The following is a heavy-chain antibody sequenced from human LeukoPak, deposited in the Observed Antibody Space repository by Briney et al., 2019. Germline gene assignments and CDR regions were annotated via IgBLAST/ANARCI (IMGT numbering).Heavy chain of an antibody. CDR3: AIGSTVTILDY. CDR2: IYPGDSDT. D-gene: IGHD4-17*01. J-gene: IGHJ4*02. Sequence: GEALKISCKGSGYIFTSYWIGWVRQMPGKGLEWMGIIYPGDSDTRYSPSFQGQVNISADKSISTAYLQWSSLKASDTAMYYCAIGSTVTILDYWGQGPLVTVSS. CDR1: GYIFTSYW. V-gene: IGHV5-51*01.